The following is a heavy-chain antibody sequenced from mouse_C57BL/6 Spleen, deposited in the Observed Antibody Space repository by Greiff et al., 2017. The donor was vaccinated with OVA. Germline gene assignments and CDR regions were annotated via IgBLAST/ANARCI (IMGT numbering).Heavy chain of an antibody. D-gene: IGHD4-1*01. Sequence: QVQLKESGAELARPGASVKLSCKASGYTFTSYGISWVKQRTGQGLEWIGEIYPRSGNTYYNEKFKGKATLTADKSSSTAYMELRSLTSEDSAVYFCARRKLGGDYFDYWGQGTTLTVSS. CDR3: ARRKLGGDYFDY. CDR1: GYTFTSYG. CDR2: IYPRSGNT. J-gene: IGHJ2*01. V-gene: IGHV1-81*01.